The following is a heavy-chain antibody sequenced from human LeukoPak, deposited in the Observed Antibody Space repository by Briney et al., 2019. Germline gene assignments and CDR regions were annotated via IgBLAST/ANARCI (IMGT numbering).Heavy chain of an antibody. CDR3: ARTFIAARPHYFDY. CDR2: INHSGST. CDR1: GGSFSGYY. Sequence: PSETLSLTCAVYGGSFSGYYWSWIRQPPGKGLEWIGEINHSGSTNYNPSLKSRVTISVDTSKNQLSLKLSSVTAADTAVYYCARTFIAARPHYFDYWGQGTLVTVSS. D-gene: IGHD6-6*01. V-gene: IGHV4-34*01. J-gene: IGHJ4*02.